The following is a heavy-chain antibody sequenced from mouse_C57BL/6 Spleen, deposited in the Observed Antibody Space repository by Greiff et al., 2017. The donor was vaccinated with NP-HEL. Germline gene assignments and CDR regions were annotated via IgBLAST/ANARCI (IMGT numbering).Heavy chain of an antibody. V-gene: IGHV1-82*01. CDR1: GYAFSSSW. J-gene: IGHJ2*01. CDR2: IYTGDGDT. Sequence: QVQLQQSGPELVKPGASVKISCKASGYAFSSSWMNWVKQRPGKGLEWIGRIYTGDGDTNYNGKFKGKATLTADKSSSTAYMQLSSLTSEDSAVYFCARSKGSSFDYWGQGTTLTVSS. CDR3: ARSKGSSFDY. D-gene: IGHD3-3*01.